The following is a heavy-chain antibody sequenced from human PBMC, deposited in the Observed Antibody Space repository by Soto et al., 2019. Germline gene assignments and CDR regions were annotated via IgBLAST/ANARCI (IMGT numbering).Heavy chain of an antibody. V-gene: IGHV4-34*01. D-gene: IGHD3-3*01. CDR2: INHSGST. CDR1: GGSFSVYY. Sequence: SETLSLTCAVYGGSFSVYYWSWIRHPPGKGLEWIGEINHSGSTNYNPSLKSRVTISVDTSKNQFSLKLSSVTAADTAVYYCARVRPSYDFWSGYKSRPTYYYYGMDVWGQGTTVTVSS. CDR3: ARVRPSYDFWSGYKSRPTYYYYGMDV. J-gene: IGHJ6*02.